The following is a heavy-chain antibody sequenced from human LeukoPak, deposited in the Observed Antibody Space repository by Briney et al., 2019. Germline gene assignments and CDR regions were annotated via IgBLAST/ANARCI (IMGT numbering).Heavy chain of an antibody. J-gene: IGHJ4*02. D-gene: IGHD6-25*01. Sequence: GGSLRPSCAASGFTFSSYAMSWVRQAPGKGLEWVSAISGSGTSTYYADSVKGRFTISRDSSKNTLYLQMNSLRAEDTAVYYCARVLAAYDYWGQGTLVTVSS. V-gene: IGHV3-23*01. CDR2: ISGSGTST. CDR3: ARVLAAYDY. CDR1: GFTFSSYA.